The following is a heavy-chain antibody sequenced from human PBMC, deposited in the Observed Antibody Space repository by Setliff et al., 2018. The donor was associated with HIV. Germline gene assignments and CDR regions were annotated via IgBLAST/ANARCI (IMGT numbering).Heavy chain of an antibody. V-gene: IGHV4-34*01. CDR2: ITHSGST. CDR1: GGSFSGYY. Sequence: SETLSLTCAVYGGSFSGYYWTWIRQPPGKGLEWIGEITHSGSTNYNPSLETRVTISVDTSKNQFSLKLSFVTAAETAVYYCAKGVAGLQYYYYYMDVWGKGTTVTVSS. D-gene: IGHD6-19*01. J-gene: IGHJ6*03. CDR3: AKGVAGLQYYYYYMDV.